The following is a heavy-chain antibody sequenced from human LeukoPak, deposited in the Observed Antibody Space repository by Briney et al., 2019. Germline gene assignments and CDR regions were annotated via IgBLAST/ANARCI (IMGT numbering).Heavy chain of an antibody. CDR3: AKEDYSSGWLSY. J-gene: IGHJ4*02. D-gene: IGHD6-19*01. Sequence: PGGSLRLSCAASGFTFSSYGMHWVRRAPGKGLEWVAFIRYDGSNKYYADSVKGRFTISRDNSKNTLYLQMNSLRAEDTAVYYCAKEDYSSGWLSYWGQGTLVTVSS. CDR2: IRYDGSNK. CDR1: GFTFSSYG. V-gene: IGHV3-30*02.